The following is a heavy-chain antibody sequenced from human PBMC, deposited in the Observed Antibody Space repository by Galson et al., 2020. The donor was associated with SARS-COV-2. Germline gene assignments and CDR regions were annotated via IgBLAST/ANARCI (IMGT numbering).Heavy chain of an antibody. J-gene: IGHJ6*02. D-gene: IGHD3-10*01. CDR2: IGTAGDT. CDR1: GFTFSSYD. CDR3: ARVRYYGSGRNPYYYYGMDV. Sequence: GGSLRHSCADSGFTFSSYDMHWVRQATGKGLEWVSAIGTAGDTYSPGSVKGRFTISRENAKNSLYLQMNSLRAGDTAVYYCARVRYYGSGRNPYYYYGMDVWGQGTTVTVSS. V-gene: IGHV3-13*04.